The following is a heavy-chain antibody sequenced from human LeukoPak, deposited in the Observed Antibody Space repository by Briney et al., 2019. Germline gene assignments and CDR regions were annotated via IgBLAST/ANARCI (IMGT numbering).Heavy chain of an antibody. D-gene: IGHD3-22*01. V-gene: IGHV1-69*13. CDR3: ARDLGYYYDSSGYGTFDY. Sequence: GASVKVSCKASGGTFSSYAISWVRQAPGQGLEWMGGIIPIFGTANYAQKFQGRVTITADESTSTAYMELSSLRSEDTAVYYCARDLGYYYDSSGYGTFDYWGQGTLVTVSS. CDR1: GGTFSSYA. CDR2: IIPIFGTA. J-gene: IGHJ4*02.